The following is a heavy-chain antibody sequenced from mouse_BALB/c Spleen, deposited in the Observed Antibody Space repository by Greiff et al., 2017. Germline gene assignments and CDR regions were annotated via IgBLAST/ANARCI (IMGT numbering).Heavy chain of an antibody. J-gene: IGHJ1*01. CDR1: GFSLTSYG. D-gene: IGHD2-4*01. V-gene: IGHV2-2*02. CDR3: ARPSTMITTWYFDV. Sequence: QVQLQQSGPGLVQPSQSLSITCTVSGFSLTSYGVHWVRQSPGKGLEWLGVIWSGGSTDYNAAFISRLSISKDNSKSQVFFKMNSLQANDTAIYYCARPSTMITTWYFDVWGAGTTVTVSS. CDR2: IWSGGST.